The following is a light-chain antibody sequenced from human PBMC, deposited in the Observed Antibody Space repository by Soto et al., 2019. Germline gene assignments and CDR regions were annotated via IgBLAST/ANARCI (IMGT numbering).Light chain of an antibody. CDR3: GSWDSSLTAGV. V-gene: IGLV1-51*01. CDR1: SSNIGNDY. CDR2: NSH. J-gene: IGLJ3*02. Sequence: QSVLTQPPSVSAAPGQKVTISCSGSSSNIGNDYVSWFQQFPGAAPKLLMYNSHKRHSGVPDRFSGSTSGTSATLGITGLQTGDEAVYYCGSWDSSLTAGVFGGGTQLTVL.